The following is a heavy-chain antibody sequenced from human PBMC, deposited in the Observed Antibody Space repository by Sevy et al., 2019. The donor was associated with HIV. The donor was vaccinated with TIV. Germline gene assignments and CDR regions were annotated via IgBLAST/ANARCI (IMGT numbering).Heavy chain of an antibody. V-gene: IGHV3-74*01. D-gene: IGHD4-17*01. CDR1: GFSFSRYF. CDR3: ARDTLGYGGNPNLDLGL. J-gene: IGHJ4*02. Sequence: GGSLRLSCAASGFSFSRYFMHWVRQAPGEGLVWVSRINSDGSTTNYADSVEDRFIVSRDKAKKTLYLELHSLRVEDTGTYYCARDTLGYGGNPNLDLGLWGQGTLVTVSS. CDR2: INSDGSTT.